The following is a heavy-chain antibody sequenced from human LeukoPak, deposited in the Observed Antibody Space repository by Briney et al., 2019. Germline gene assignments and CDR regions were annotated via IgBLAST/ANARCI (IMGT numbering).Heavy chain of an antibody. J-gene: IGHJ3*02. CDR1: GFTFGSYA. CDR3: ARRRIVGSTDDAFDI. CDR2: ISSDGNTK. V-gene: IGHV3-30-3*01. Sequence: GGSLRLSCAASGFTFGSYAMHWVRQAPGKGLEWAAVISSDGNTKYYADSVKGRFTISRDNSNNTLYLQMNSLRADDTAIYYCARRRIVGSTDDAFDIWGQGTMVTLSS. D-gene: IGHD1-26*01.